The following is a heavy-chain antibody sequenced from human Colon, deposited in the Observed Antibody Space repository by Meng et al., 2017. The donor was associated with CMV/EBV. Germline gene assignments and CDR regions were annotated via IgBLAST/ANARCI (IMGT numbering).Heavy chain of an antibody. V-gene: IGHV3-30*02. Sequence: GESLKISCAASGFTFSSYGMHWVRQAPGKGLEWVAFIGSDGSTKKYVDSVKGRVTISRDNSKNKMWLQMDSLRPEDTAVYYCAREGYSNFDYWGQGTRVTVSS. J-gene: IGHJ4*02. CDR1: GFTFSSYG. CDR3: AREGYSNFDY. CDR2: IGSDGSTK. D-gene: IGHD4-11*01.